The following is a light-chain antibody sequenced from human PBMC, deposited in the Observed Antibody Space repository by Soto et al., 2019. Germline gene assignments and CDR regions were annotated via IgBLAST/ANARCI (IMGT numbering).Light chain of an antibody. V-gene: IGKV3-15*01. CDR3: QQYNNWWT. CDR1: ESVSSN. J-gene: IGKJ1*01. Sequence: EIVMTQSPVTLSMSPGERATLSCRAGESVSSNLAWYQQKPGQAPRLLIYGASTRATGIPARFTGSGSGTEFTLTISSLQFDDSAVYYCQQYNNWWTFGQGTKVEI. CDR2: GAS.